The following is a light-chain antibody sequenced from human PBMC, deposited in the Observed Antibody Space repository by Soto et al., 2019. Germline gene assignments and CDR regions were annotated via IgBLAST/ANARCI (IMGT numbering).Light chain of an antibody. CDR1: QNIINY. CDR2: AAS. CDR3: QQGYSSPQT. V-gene: IGKV1-39*01. Sequence: DIQMTQSPSSLSASVGDRVTITCRASQNIINYLHWYQQKPGKAPNLLINAASTLQSGVPARFSGSGSGTEFTLTISSLQPEDFATYFCQQGYSSPQTFGQGTKVDIK. J-gene: IGKJ1*01.